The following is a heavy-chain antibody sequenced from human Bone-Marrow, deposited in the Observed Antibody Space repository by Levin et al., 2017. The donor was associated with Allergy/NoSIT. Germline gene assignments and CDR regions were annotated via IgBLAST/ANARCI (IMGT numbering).Heavy chain of an antibody. V-gene: IGHV7-4-1*02. CDR1: GYTFTSYA. Sequence: ASVKVSCKASGYTFTSYAMNWVRQAPGQGLEWMGWINTNTGNPTYAQGFTGRFVFSLDTSVSTAYLQISSLKAEDTAVYYCARDHCSSTSCYGNYWGQGTLVTVSS. CDR3: ARDHCSSTSCYGNY. CDR2: INTNTGNP. D-gene: IGHD2-2*01. J-gene: IGHJ4*02.